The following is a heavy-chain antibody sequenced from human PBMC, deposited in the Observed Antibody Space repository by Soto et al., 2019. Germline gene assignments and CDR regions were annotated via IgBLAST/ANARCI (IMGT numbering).Heavy chain of an antibody. Sequence: QVQLVQSGAEVKKPGSSVKVSCKTSRDTFNKYAFNWVRQAPGQGLEWMGWIIPIFSSRNYAENFQGRVTLTAEDSTRRAYMALRTLTFDPTAVHYCASVETYLGVWGQCPTVTGSS. V-gene: IGHV1-69*01. CDR2: IIPIFSSR. J-gene: IGHJ6*02. CDR1: RDTFNKYA. CDR3: ASVETYLGV. D-gene: IGHD3-16*01.